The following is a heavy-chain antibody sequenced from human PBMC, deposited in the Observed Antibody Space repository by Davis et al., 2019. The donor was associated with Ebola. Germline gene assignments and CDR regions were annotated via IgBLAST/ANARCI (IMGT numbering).Heavy chain of an antibody. CDR2: INHSGST. D-gene: IGHD3-10*01. V-gene: IGHV4-34*01. Sequence: GSLRLSCAVYGGSFSGYYWSWIRQPPGKGLEWIGEINHSGSTNYNPSLKSRVTISVDTSKNQFSLKLSSVTAEDTAVYYCASAHEVQGDLFAFDIWGQGTMVTVSS. CDR1: GGSFSGYY. J-gene: IGHJ3*02. CDR3: ASAHEVQGDLFAFDI.